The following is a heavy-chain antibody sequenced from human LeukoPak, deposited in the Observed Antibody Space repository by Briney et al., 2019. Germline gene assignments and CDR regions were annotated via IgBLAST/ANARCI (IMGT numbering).Heavy chain of an antibody. CDR2: IIPIFGTA. V-gene: IGHV1-69*13. CDR1: GGTFSSYA. CDR3: AIPSEVPAARDYYYYYYMDV. Sequence: GASVKVSCKASGGTFSSYAISWVRQAPGQGLEWMGGIIPIFGTANYAQKFQGRVTITADESTSTAYMELSSLRSEDTAVYYCAIPSEVPAARDYYYYYYMDVWGKGTTVTVSS. J-gene: IGHJ6*03. D-gene: IGHD2-2*01.